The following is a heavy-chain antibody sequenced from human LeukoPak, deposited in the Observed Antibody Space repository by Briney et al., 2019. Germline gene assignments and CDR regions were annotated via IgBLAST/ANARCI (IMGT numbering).Heavy chain of an antibody. J-gene: IGHJ5*02. CDR3: TTGTYYDIVTGYYDRNWFDP. Sequence: ASVKVSGKASGYPCTSYDINWVRQATGQGLEWMRWMNPNSGNIGYAHKFQGRVTMTRNTSTTTASMEMSNLTSEDPTVYYFTTGTYYDIVTGYYDRNWFDPWGQGTLVTVSS. D-gene: IGHD3-9*01. CDR1: GYPCTSYD. V-gene: IGHV1-8*01. CDR2: MNPNSGNI.